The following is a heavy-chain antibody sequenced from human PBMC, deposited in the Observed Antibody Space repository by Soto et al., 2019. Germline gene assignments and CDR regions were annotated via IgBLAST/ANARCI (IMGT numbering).Heavy chain of an antibody. CDR3: ARSVEWLASFDY. CDR2: MNPNSGNT. D-gene: IGHD6-19*01. J-gene: IGHJ4*02. CDR1: GYTFTSYD. V-gene: IGHV1-8*01. Sequence: QVQLVQSGAEVKKPGASVKVSCKASGYTFTSYDINWVRQATGQGLEWMGWMNPNSGNTGNAQKFQGRITMTRNTSISTAYMELSSLRSEDTAVYYCARSVEWLASFDYWGQGTLVTVCS.